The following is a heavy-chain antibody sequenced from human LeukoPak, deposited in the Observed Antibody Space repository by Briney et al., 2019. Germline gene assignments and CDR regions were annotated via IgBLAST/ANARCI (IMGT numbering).Heavy chain of an antibody. J-gene: IGHJ5*02. CDR2: ISFDGTKK. V-gene: IGHV3-30*02. CDR1: GFTFSSYG. D-gene: IGHD2-2*01. Sequence: GGSLRLSCAASGFTFSSYGMNWVRQAPGKGLEWVAFISFDGTKKYYADSLKGRFTISRDNSKNTLSLQMNSLRVEDTAVYYCASLATIIIVPTATPHDYFDPWGQGTVVTVSS. CDR3: ASLATIIIVPTATPHDYFDP.